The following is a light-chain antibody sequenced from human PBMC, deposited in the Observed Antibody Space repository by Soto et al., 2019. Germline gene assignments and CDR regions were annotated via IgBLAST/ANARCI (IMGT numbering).Light chain of an antibody. V-gene: IGKV3-20*01. J-gene: IGKJ1*01. CDR1: QSVSSSY. Sequence: EIVLTQSPGTLSLSPGERATLSCRASQSVSSSYLAWYQQKPGLAPRLLMYGASSRATGIPDRFIGSGSGTDFTLTISRLEPEDLAVYYCQQYGSSPWTFGQGTKVEIK. CDR2: GAS. CDR3: QQYGSSPWT.